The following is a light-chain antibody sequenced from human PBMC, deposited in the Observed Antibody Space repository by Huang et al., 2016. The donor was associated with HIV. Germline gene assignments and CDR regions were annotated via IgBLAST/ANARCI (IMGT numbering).Light chain of an antibody. CDR3: QQYYSSLWT. J-gene: IGKJ1*01. V-gene: IGKV4-1*01. CDR2: GAS. CDR1: QSLVYSSNTKNY. Sequence: DIVMTQSPDSLTVSLGERATIHCKSSQSLVYSSNTKNYLNWYQQKSGRPPKLLVYGASARESGVPERFSGSGSGTNFTLVINNLQAEDVAVYYCQQYYSSLWTFGQGT.